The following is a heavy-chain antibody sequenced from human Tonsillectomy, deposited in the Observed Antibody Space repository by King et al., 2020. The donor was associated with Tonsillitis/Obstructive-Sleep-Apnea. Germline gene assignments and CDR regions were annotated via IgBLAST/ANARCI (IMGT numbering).Heavy chain of an antibody. J-gene: IGHJ3*02. V-gene: IGHV3-9*01. CDR1: GFTFDDYA. CDR2: ISWNSGSI. D-gene: IGHD1-26*01. CDR3: AKDPRATQAGDGFEI. Sequence: VQLVESGGGLVQPGRSLRLSCATSGFTFDDYAMHWVRHVPGKGLEWVSGISWNSGSIGYADSVKGRFTISRDNAKNSLYLQMNSLRAEDTALYYCAKDPRATQAGDGFEIWGQGTMVTVSS.